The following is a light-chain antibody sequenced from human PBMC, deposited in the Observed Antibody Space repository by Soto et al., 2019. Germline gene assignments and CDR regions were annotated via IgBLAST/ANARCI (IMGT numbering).Light chain of an antibody. CDR3: VSYAGSKNV. V-gene: IGLV2-8*01. J-gene: IGLJ1*01. Sequence: QSVLTQPPSASGSPGQSVTISCTGTSSDVGAYNYVSWYQQHPGKAPKLMIYEVSKRPAGVPDRFSASKSGNTASLTVSGLKAADEADYYCVSYAGSKNVFGTGTKVTVL. CDR2: EVS. CDR1: SSDVGAYNY.